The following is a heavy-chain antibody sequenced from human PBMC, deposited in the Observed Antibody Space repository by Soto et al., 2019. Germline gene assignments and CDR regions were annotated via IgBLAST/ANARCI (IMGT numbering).Heavy chain of an antibody. Sequence: SETLSLTCAVSGGSLSSGDWWSWVRQPPGKGLEWIGEIYHTGGTNYNPSLKSRVTISVDTSKNQFSLKLSSVTAAETAVYYCARTSRFEYWGQGTLVTVSS. D-gene: IGHD6-6*01. J-gene: IGHJ4*02. V-gene: IGHV4-4*02. CDR3: ARTSRFEY. CDR1: GGSLSSGDW. CDR2: IYHTGGT.